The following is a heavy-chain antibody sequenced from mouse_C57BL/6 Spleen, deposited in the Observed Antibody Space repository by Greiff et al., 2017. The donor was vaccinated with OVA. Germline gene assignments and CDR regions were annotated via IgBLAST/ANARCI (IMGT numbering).Heavy chain of an antibody. V-gene: IGHV1-4*01. CDR3: ARSTAQDPYYAMDY. CDR1: GYTFTSYT. D-gene: IGHD3-2*02. CDR2: INPSSGYT. Sequence: VQGVESGADLARPGASVKMSCKASGYTFTSYTMHWVKQRPGQGLEWIGYINPSSGYTKYNQKFKDKATLTADKSSSTAYMQLSSLTSEDSAVYYCARSTAQDPYYAMDYWGQGTSGTVSS. J-gene: IGHJ4*01.